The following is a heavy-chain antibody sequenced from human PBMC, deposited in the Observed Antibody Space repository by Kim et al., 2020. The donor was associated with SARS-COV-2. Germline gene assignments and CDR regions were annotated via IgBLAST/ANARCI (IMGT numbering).Heavy chain of an antibody. V-gene: IGHV4-34*01. CDR3: ARGRGFRYDWNFGIRFDP. J-gene: IGHJ5*02. CDR2: INHSGST. Sequence: SETLSFTCAVYGGSFSGYYWSWIRQPPGKGLEWIGEINHSGSTNYNPSLKSRVTISVDTSKNQFSLKLSSVTAADTAVYYCARGRGFRYDWNFGIRFDPWGQGTLVTVSS. CDR1: GGSFSGYY. D-gene: IGHD1-1*01.